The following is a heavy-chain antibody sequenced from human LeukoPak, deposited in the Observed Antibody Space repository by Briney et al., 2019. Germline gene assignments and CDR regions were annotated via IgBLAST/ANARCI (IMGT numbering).Heavy chain of an antibody. CDR1: GFTFSSYA. J-gene: IGHJ4*02. CDR2: ISGSGGST. V-gene: IGHV3-23*01. Sequence: GGSLRLSCAASGFTFSSYAMNWVRQAPGKGLEWVSPISGSGGSTYYADSVKGRFTISRDNSKNTLYLQMNSLRAEDTAVYFCAKRYYQDSSGYLGSIDYWGQGTLVTVSS. CDR3: AKRYYQDSSGYLGSIDY. D-gene: IGHD3-22*01.